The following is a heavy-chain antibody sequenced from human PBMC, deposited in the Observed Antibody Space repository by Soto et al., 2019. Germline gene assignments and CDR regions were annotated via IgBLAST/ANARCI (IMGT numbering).Heavy chain of an antibody. J-gene: IGHJ6*03. CDR3: AGGYCSSTSCPNSYYYYYMDV. Sequence: SGTLFPPSPVSGGSLRSYYWSWIRPPPGKGLGVIGYIYHSGSTNYNPSLKSRVTISVDTSKNQFSLKLSSVTAADTAVYYCAGGYCSSTSCPNSYYYYYMDVWGKGTTVTVSS. CDR1: GGSLRSYY. D-gene: IGHD2-2*01. CDR2: IYHSGST. V-gene: IGHV4-59*01.